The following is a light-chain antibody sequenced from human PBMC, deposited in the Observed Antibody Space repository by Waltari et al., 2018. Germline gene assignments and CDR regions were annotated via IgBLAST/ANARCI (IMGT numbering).Light chain of an antibody. CDR3: QQGYGNPIT. CDR1: PSLNTY. J-gene: IGKJ4*01. Sequence: DIQMTQSPSSVSASIGERVTITWRASPSLNTYLKWYQQVPGKAPKLLIYGAANCTSGVPSRFSGSGSGTDFTLTIRDLQLEDFATYSCQQGYGNPITFGGGTRVEIK. V-gene: IGKV1-39*01. CDR2: GAA.